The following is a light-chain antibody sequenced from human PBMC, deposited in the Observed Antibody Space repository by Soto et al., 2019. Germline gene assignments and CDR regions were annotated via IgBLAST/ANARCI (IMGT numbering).Light chain of an antibody. V-gene: IGKV3-15*01. Sequence: EIVMTQSPATLSVSPGERSPLSCTAIQSVSSNLAWYQQKPGQPNRLLMYGASTRATDITTRFSGSGSGTEFTLTIRSLQSEDFAVYYCQQSTNWHGTFGQGNQVDI. J-gene: IGKJ1*01. CDR1: QSVSSN. CDR2: GAS. CDR3: QQSTNWHGT.